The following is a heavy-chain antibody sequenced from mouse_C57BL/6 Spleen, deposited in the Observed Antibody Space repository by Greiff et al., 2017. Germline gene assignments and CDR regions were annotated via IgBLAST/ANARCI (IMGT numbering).Heavy chain of an antibody. Sequence: VQLQQPGAELVMPGASVKLSCKASGYTFTSYWMHWVKQRPGQGLEWTGEIDPSDSYTNYNQKFKGKSTLTVDKSSSTAYMQLSSLTSEDSAVYYCARTGAMDYWGQGTSVTVSS. CDR3: ARTGAMDY. V-gene: IGHV1-69*01. CDR1: GYTFTSYW. D-gene: IGHD3-1*01. CDR2: IDPSDSYT. J-gene: IGHJ4*01.